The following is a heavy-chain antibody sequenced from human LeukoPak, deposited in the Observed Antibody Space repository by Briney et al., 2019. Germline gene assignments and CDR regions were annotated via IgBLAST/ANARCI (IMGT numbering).Heavy chain of an antibody. Sequence: GGSLRLSCAASGFTFSSYWMSWVRQAPGKRLEWVANIKQDGSEKYYVDSVKGRFTISRDNAKNSLYLQMNSLRAEDTAVYYCARDHDYYGSGSYYNDYWGQGTLVTVSS. CDR3: ARDHDYYGSGSYYNDY. CDR2: IKQDGSEK. V-gene: IGHV3-7*01. CDR1: GFTFSSYW. J-gene: IGHJ4*02. D-gene: IGHD3-10*01.